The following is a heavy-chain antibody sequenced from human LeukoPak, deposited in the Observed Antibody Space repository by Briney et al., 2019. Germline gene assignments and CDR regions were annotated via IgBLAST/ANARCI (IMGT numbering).Heavy chain of an antibody. D-gene: IGHD3-16*02. Sequence: SGPTLVNPTQTLTLTCILSGFSLTTSGVGVGWIRQPPGKALEWLALIYWDDDKRYSPSLKSRLTITKDTSKNQVVLTMTNMDPVDTATYYCAHSYYDYVWGNYRRVGAVHHWGQGTLVTVSS. CDR3: AHSYYDYVWGNYRRVGAVHH. J-gene: IGHJ5*02. V-gene: IGHV2-5*02. CDR2: IYWDDDK. CDR1: GFSLTTSGVG.